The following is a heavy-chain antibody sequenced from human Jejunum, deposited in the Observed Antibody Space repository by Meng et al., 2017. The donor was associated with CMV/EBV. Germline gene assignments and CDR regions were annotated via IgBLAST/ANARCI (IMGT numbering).Heavy chain of an antibody. CDR1: DDSITSSSYY. CDR3: ISGYSSATFDY. J-gene: IGHJ4*02. D-gene: IGHD6-19*01. CDR2: MYYSEST. V-gene: IGHV4-39*07. Sequence: VSDDSITSSSYYWGWIRQPPGQGLEWIGRMYYSESTYYSPSLKSRVTISVDTSKNQFSLKVRSVTAADTAVYYCISGYSSATFDYWGQGTRVTVSS.